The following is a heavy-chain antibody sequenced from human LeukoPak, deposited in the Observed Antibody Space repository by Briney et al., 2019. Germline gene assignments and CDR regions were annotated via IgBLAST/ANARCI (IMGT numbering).Heavy chain of an antibody. CDR2: ISGSGGST. CDR3: AKLPLELLFFDY. V-gene: IGHV3-23*01. CDR1: GFTFSSYA. J-gene: IGHJ4*02. Sequence: GGSLGLSCAASGFTFSSYAMSWVRQAPGKGLEWVSAISGSGGSTYYADSVKGRFTISRDNSKNTLYLQMNSLRAEDTAVYYCAKLPLELLFFDYWGQGTLVTVSS. D-gene: IGHD1-7*01.